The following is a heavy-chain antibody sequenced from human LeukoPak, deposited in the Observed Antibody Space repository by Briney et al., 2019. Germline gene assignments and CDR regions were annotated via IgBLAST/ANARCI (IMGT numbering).Heavy chain of an antibody. J-gene: IGHJ4*02. CDR2: ISGSCCST. D-gene: IGHD5-18*01. V-gene: IGHV3-23*01. CDR1: GFTFSSYA. Sequence: GGSLRLSCAACGFTFSSYALSWVRQAPGKGLEWVSAISGSCCSTYYADSVKGRFAISRDNSKNTLSLQMNSLRAEDTAVYYCAKDSRDGYSYPYFDYWGQGALVTVSS. CDR3: AKDSRDGYSYPYFDY.